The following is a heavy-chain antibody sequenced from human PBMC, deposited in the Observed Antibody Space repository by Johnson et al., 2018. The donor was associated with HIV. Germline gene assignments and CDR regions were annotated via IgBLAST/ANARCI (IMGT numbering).Heavy chain of an antibody. CDR3: ARPIARGASNI. V-gene: IGHV3-66*04. D-gene: IGHD1-26*01. J-gene: IGHJ3*02. CDR2: IYSGGST. CDR1: GFTVSSNY. Sequence: VQLVESGGGLVQPGGSLRLSCAASGFTVSSNYMSWVRQAPGKGLEWVSVIYSGGSTYYADSVKGRFTISRDNSKNTLYLQMNSLRVEDTAVYYCARPIARGASNIWGQGTMVTVSS.